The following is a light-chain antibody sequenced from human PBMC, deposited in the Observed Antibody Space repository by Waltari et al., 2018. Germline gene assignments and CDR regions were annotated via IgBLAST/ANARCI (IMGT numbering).Light chain of an antibody. V-gene: IGKV3-20*01. J-gene: IGKJ1*01. Sequence: ELVLTQSPGTLSLSPGERATLSCRATESVPANYLAWYQQKPGQAPTLLISGASSRATGIPDRFSGRGSGTDFTLTIARLEPEDFALYYCQQYGETPWTFGQGTKVDLK. CDR3: QQYGETPWT. CDR2: GAS. CDR1: ESVPANY.